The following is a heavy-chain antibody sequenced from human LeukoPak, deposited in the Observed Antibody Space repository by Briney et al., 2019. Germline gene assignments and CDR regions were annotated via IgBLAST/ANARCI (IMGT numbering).Heavy chain of an antibody. J-gene: IGHJ6*03. Sequence: GGSLRLSCAASGFTVSSNYMSWVRQAPGKGLEWVSVIYSGGSTYYADSVKGRFTISRDNSKNTLYLQMNSLRAEDTAVYYCASKKGVTPKYYYYYMDVWGKGTTVTISS. D-gene: IGHD3-10*01. CDR1: GFTVSSNY. V-gene: IGHV3-66*01. CDR2: IYSGGST. CDR3: ASKKGVTPKYYYYYMDV.